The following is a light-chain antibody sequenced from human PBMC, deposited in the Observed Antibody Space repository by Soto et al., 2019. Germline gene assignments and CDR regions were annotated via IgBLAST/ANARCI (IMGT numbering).Light chain of an antibody. Sequence: DIVMTQSPDSLAVSLGERATINCKSSQSILYNSNNKNYLAWYQQKPGQPPKLLIYWASTRESGVPDRFSGSGSGTDFTLTISSLQAEDVAVYYCQHYYSSPHTFGQGTKLEIK. CDR1: QSILYNSNNKNY. CDR3: QHYYSSPHT. CDR2: WAS. V-gene: IGKV4-1*01. J-gene: IGKJ2*01.